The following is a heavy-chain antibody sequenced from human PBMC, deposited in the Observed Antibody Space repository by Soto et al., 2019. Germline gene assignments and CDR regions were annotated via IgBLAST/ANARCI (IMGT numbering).Heavy chain of an antibody. CDR3: ASSTVVTDEYFQH. CDR1: GFTFSSYG. Sequence: QVQLVESGGGVVQPGRSLRLSCAASGFTFSSYGMHWVRQARGKGLEWVAVIWYDGSNKYYADSVKGRFTISRDNSKNTLYLQMNSLRAEDTAVYYCASSTVVTDEYFQHWGQGTLVTVSS. J-gene: IGHJ1*01. D-gene: IGHD2-15*01. V-gene: IGHV3-33*01. CDR2: IWYDGSNK.